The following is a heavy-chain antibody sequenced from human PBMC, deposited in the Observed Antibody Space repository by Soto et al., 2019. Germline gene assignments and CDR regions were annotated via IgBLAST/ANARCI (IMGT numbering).Heavy chain of an antibody. D-gene: IGHD3-22*01. J-gene: IGHJ4*02. Sequence: ASVKVSFKASGGTFSSYAISWVRQAPGQGLEWMGGIIPIFGTANYAQKFQGRVTITADESTSTAYMELSSLRSEDTAVYYCALTYYYDSSGYSEYHYWGQGTLVTVSS. CDR2: IIPIFGTA. CDR3: ALTYYYDSSGYSEYHY. CDR1: GGTFSSYA. V-gene: IGHV1-69*13.